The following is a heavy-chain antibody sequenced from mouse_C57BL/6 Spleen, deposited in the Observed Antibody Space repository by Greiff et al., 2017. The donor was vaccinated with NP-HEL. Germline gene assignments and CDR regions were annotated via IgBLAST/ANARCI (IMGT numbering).Heavy chain of an antibody. CDR3: ARPDGYLFDY. CDR2: ISSGSSTI. Sequence: VQLKESGGGLVKPGGSLKLSCAASGFTFSDYGMHWVRQAPEKGLEWVAYISSGSSTIYYADTVKGRFTISRDNAKNTLFLQMTSLRSEDTAMYYCARPDGYLFDYWGQGTTLTVSS. CDR1: GFTFSDYG. V-gene: IGHV5-17*01. J-gene: IGHJ2*01. D-gene: IGHD2-3*01.